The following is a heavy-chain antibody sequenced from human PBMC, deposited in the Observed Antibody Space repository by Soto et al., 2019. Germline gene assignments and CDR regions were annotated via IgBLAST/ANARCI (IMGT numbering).Heavy chain of an antibody. D-gene: IGHD4-17*01. V-gene: IGHV3-74*01. CDR1: GFTFSNYW. J-gene: IGHJ4*02. CDR2: INSDGSST. CDR3: ASSASGSYGDYS. Sequence: EAHLVESGGGLVQPGGSLRLSCAASGFTFSNYWIHWVRQAPGKGLVWVSRINSDGSSTNYADSVKGRFTISRDNAKNTVYLQMNSLRAEETAMFYCASSASGSYGDYSWGQVTLVTVSP.